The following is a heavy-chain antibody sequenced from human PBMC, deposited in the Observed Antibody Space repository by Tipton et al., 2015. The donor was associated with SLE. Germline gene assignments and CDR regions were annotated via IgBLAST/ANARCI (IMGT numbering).Heavy chain of an antibody. CDR3: AGAWQGYCSGGTCYVLDY. CDR2: IADTGSP. D-gene: IGHD2-15*01. V-gene: IGHV4-34*01. CDR1: GGSFSGYH. J-gene: IGHJ4*02. Sequence: TLSLTCAVYGGSFSGYHWTWIRQPPGQGLEWIGEIADTGSPNYNPSLKSRVTISLDTSKSQFSPKLRSVTAADTAVYYCAGAWQGYCSGGTCYVLDYWGQGTLVTVSS.